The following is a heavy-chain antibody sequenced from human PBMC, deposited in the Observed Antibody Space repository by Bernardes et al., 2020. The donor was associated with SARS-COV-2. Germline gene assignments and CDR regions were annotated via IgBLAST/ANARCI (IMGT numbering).Heavy chain of an antibody. D-gene: IGHD3-10*01. CDR1: GYSFTGHY. Sequence: ASVKVSCKASGYSFTGHYMRWVRQAPGQGPEWMGWINTNSGGTNYVQKFQGRVTMTRDTSISTAYMELSRLTSDDTAVYYCARGAGSSGLGIYFDYWGQGTLVNVTS. CDR2: INTNSGGT. V-gene: IGHV1-2*02. J-gene: IGHJ4*02. CDR3: ARGAGSSGLGIYFDY.